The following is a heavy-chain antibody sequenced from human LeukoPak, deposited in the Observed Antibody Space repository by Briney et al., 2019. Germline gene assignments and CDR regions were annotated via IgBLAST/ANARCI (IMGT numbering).Heavy chain of an antibody. CDR1: GFTSNSYA. J-gene: IGHJ4*02. CDR2: IYYSGST. D-gene: IGHD4-17*01. V-gene: IGHV4-59*12. Sequence: GSLRLSCVASGFTSNSYAMSWVRQAPGKGLEWIGYIYYSGSTNYNPSLKSRVTISVDTSKNQFSLKLTSVTAADTAVYYCAGNGYYSVDYWGLGTPVTVSS. CDR3: AGNGYYSVDY.